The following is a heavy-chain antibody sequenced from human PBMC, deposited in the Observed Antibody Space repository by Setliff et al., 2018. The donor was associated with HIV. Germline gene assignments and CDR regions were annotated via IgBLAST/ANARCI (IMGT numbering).Heavy chain of an antibody. CDR1: GGSIRSFY. V-gene: IGHV4-59*01. Sequence: LSLTCTVSGGSIRSFYWSLIRQPPGKGLEWIGDIFYSGRTNYNPSLNSRVTISLDTSKLQFALKLSSVTTAYTAIYYCAGSKGATRPSAEYFQNWGQGTLVTVSS. D-gene: IGHD1-26*01. CDR3: AGSKGATRPSAEYFQN. J-gene: IGHJ1*01. CDR2: IFYSGRT.